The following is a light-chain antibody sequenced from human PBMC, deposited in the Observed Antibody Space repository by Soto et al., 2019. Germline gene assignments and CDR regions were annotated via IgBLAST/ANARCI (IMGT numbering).Light chain of an antibody. CDR3: LKHNSYPYT. V-gene: IGKV1-17*03. J-gene: IGKJ2*01. Sequence: DVQMTQSPSAMSASVGDRVTITCRASQDISRFVAWFQQKPGKAPERLIYDTSTLQVGVPSRFSGGGSGTEFTLAISGLQPEDFETYYCLKHNSYPYTFGQGTKVDIK. CDR1: QDISRF. CDR2: DTS.